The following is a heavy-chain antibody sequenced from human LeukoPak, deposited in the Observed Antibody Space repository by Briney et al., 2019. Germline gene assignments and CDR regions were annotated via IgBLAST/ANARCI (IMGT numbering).Heavy chain of an antibody. CDR3: AKDHYWSIDY. J-gene: IGHJ4*02. CDR1: GFTFSSYW. V-gene: IGHV3-74*01. Sequence: QSGGSLRLSCAASGFTFSSYWMHWVRQTPGRGLVWVARINTDGTIIDYADSVQGQFTISRDNAKNTLYLQMNNLRAEDTGVYYCAKDHYWSIDYWGRGTLVTVSS. D-gene: IGHD3-3*01. CDR2: INTDGTII.